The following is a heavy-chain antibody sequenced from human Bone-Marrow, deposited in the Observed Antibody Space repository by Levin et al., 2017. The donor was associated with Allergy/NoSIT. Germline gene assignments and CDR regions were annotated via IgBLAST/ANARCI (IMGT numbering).Heavy chain of an antibody. D-gene: IGHD1/OR15-1a*01. CDR3: ARPSAGTDYYYYYGMDV. J-gene: IGHJ6*02. CDR2: IIPIFGTA. Sequence: KISCKASGGTFSSYAISWVRQAPGQGLEWMGGIIPIFGTANYAQKFQGRVTITADESTSTAYMELSSLRSEDTAVYYCARPSAGTDYYYYYGMDVWGQGTTVTVSS. V-gene: IGHV1-69*01. CDR1: GGTFSSYA.